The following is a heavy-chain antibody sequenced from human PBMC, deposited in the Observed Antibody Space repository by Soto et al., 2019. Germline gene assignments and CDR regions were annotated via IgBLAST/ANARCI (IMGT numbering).Heavy chain of an antibody. CDR2: IYHSGST. D-gene: IGHD2-2*01. CDR1: SGSISSSNW. V-gene: IGHV4-4*02. CDR3: ARAVRYCSSTSCYRGRWFDP. Sequence: QVQLQESGPGLVKPSGTLSLTCAVSSGSISSSNWWSWVRQHPGKGLEWIGEIYHSGSTNYNPSLKSRVTISVDKSKNQFSLKLSSVTAADTAVYYCARAVRYCSSTSCYRGRWFDPWGQGTLVTVSS. J-gene: IGHJ5*02.